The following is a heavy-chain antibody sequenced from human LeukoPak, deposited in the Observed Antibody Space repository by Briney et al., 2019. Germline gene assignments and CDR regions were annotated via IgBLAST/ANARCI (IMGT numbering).Heavy chain of an antibody. CDR2: IYYIGST. CDR1: GGSVNTYY. J-gene: IGHJ5*02. CDR3: ARDLGIVGASMFDP. Sequence: SETLSLTCTVSGGSVNTYYWSWIRQPPGKGLEWIGSIYYIGSTNYNPSLESRVTISIDTSNNQFSLKLSSVTAADTAVYYCARDLGIVGASMFDPWGQGTLVTVSS. V-gene: IGHV4-59*02. D-gene: IGHD1-26*01.